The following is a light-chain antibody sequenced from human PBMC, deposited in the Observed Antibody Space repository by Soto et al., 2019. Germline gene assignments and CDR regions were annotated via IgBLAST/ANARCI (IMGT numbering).Light chain of an antibody. V-gene: IGLV2-14*01. CDR1: SGDIGSYNR. Sequence: QSALNQPASVSGSPGQSSTISCTGTSGDIGSYNRVSWYQQHPGKAPKLIIYEVTDRPSGVSNRFSGSKSGNTASLTISGLQAEDEAEYYCSSYTNINTRACVFGTGTKVTVL. CDR3: SSYTNINTRACV. CDR2: EVT. J-gene: IGLJ1*01.